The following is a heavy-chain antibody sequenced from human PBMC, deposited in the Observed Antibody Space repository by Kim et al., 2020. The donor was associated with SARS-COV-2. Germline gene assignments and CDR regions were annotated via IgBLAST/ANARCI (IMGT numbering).Heavy chain of an antibody. V-gene: IGHV3-48*03. J-gene: IGHJ4*02. D-gene: IGHD3-16*01. Sequence: GGSLRLSCAASGFIFNNYEMIWVRQAPGKGLEWISYISYSDDTSYYADSVKGRFTISRDNAKNSLSLQMNSLRAEDTALYYCGRVWGFHPDYWGQGSLVAVSS. CDR2: ISYSDDTS. CDR3: GRVWGFHPDY. CDR1: GFIFNNYE.